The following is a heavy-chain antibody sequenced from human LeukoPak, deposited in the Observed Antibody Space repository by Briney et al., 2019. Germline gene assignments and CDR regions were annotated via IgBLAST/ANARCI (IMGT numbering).Heavy chain of an antibody. CDR2: IRYDGSNK. D-gene: IGHD3-10*01. Sequence: PGGSLRLSCAASGFTFSSYGMHWVRQAPGKGLEWVAFIRYDGSNKYYADSVKGRFTISRDNAKNSLYLQMNSLRAEDTALYCCARDVPRRFGELSLRFDPWGQGTLVTVSS. CDR3: ARDVPRRFGELSLRFDP. V-gene: IGHV3-30*02. CDR1: GFTFSSYG. J-gene: IGHJ5*02.